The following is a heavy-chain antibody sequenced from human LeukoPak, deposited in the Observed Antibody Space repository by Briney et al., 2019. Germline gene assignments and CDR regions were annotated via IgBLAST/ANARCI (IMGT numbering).Heavy chain of an antibody. CDR2: ISSSSSYI. CDR3: ARGEARYGADILTGYADY. D-gene: IGHD3-9*01. J-gene: IGHJ4*02. CDR1: GFSFDDYA. V-gene: IGHV3-21*01. Sequence: GRSLRLSCAASGFSFDDYAMHWVRQGPGKGLEWVSSISSSSSYIYYADSVKGRFTIPRDNAKNSLYLQMNSLRAEDTAVYYCARGEARYGADILTGYADYWGQGTLVTVSS.